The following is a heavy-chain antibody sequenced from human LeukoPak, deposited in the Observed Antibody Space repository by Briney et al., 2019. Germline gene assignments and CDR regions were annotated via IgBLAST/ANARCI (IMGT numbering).Heavy chain of an antibody. D-gene: IGHD6-19*01. CDR1: GFTFSSYS. CDR3: TTPGDSGWYNH. CDR2: ISRNGAHP. J-gene: IGHJ4*02. Sequence: PGGSLRLSCAASGFTFSSYSMNWVRQAPGKGLEWVSVISRNGAHPYYIDSVRDRFTVSRDNSKNIMYLQMNSLRAEDAALYYCTTPGDSGWYNHWGQGTLVTVSS. V-gene: IGHV3-23*01.